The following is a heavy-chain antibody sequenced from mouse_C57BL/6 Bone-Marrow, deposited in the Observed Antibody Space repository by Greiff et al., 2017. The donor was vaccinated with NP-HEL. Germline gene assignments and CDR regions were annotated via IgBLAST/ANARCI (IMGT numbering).Heavy chain of an antibody. D-gene: IGHD2-2*01. J-gene: IGHJ4*01. CDR1: GYTFTSYW. CDR3: ARGRGGYYYAMDY. V-gene: IGHV1-55*01. CDR2: IYPGSGST. Sequence: QVQLKQPGAELVKPGASVKMSCKASGYTFTSYWITWVKQRPGQGLEWIGDIYPGSGSTNYNEKFKSKATLTVDTSSSPAYMQLSSLTSEDSAVYYCARGRGGYYYAMDYWGQGTSVTVSS.